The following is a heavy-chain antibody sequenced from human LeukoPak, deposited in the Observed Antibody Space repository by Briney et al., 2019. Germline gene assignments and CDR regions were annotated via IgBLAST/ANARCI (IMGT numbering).Heavy chain of an antibody. V-gene: IGHV4-59*05. J-gene: IGHJ5*02. CDR1: GGSISSYY. CDR2: IYYSGST. Sequence: SETLSLTCTVSGGSISSYYWSWIRQPAGKGLEWIGSIYYSGSTYYNPSLKSRVTISVDTSKNQFSLKLSSVTAADTAVYYCARHDVTMVRGVIIINWFDPWGQGTLVTVSS. CDR3: ARHDVTMVRGVIIINWFDP. D-gene: IGHD3-10*01.